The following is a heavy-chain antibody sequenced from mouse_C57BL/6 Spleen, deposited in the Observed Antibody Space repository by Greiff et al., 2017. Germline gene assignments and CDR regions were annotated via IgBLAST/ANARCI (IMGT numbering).Heavy chain of an antibody. J-gene: IGHJ3*01. CDR3: ASHDYDVAY. Sequence: VQLQQSGPELVKPGASVKISCKASGYSFTGYYMNWVKQSPEKSLEWIGEINPSTGGTTYNQKFKAKATLTVDKSSSTAYMQLKSLTSEDSAVYYCASHDYDVAYWGQGTLVTVSA. D-gene: IGHD2-4*01. CDR2: INPSTGGT. V-gene: IGHV1-42*01. CDR1: GYSFTGYY.